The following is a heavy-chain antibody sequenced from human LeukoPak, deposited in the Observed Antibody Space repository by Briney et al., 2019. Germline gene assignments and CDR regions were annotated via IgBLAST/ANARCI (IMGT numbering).Heavy chain of an antibody. CDR2: IYYSGST. J-gene: IGHJ6*02. CDR3: ARRAVATTPRFVDGMDV. V-gene: IGHV4-59*08. Sequence: SETLSLTCTVSGGSISSYYWSWIRQPPGKGLEWFGYIYYSGSTNYNPSLKSRVTISVDTSKNQFSLKLSSVTAADTAVYYCARRAVATTPRFVDGMDVWGQGTTVTVSS. D-gene: IGHD5-12*01. CDR1: GGSISSYY.